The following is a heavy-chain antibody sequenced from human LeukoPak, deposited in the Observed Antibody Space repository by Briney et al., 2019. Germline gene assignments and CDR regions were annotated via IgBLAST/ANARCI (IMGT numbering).Heavy chain of an antibody. V-gene: IGHV1-2*04. CDR2: INPNSGGT. CDR3: ARDGVHYDYIWGSYREYNWFDP. J-gene: IGHJ5*02. CDR1: GYIFTGYY. Sequence: ASVKVSCKASGYIFTGYYIYWVRQAPGQGLEWMGWINPNSGGTNYAQKFQGWVTMTRDTSISTAYMELSRLRSDDTAVYYCARDGVHYDYIWGSYREYNWFDPWGQGILVTVSS. D-gene: IGHD3-16*02.